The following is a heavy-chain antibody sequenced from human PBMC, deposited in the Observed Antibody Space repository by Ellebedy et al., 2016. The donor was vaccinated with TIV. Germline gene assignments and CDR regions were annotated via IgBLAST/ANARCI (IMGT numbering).Heavy chain of an antibody. CDR1: GYTFSGYY. J-gene: IGHJ4*02. V-gene: IGHV1-2*02. D-gene: IGHD3-16*01. CDR3: ARGYVVADFDY. CDR2: INPNNSDT. Sequence: ASVKVSCKASGYTFSGYYVHWVRQAPGQGLEWMGWINPNNSDTNYAQKFQGRVTMTRDTSISAAYMELSRLTSADTAVYYCARGYVVADFDYWGLGTLVTVSS.